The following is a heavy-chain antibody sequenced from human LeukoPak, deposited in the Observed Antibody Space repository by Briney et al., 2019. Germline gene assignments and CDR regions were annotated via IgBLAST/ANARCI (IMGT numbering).Heavy chain of an antibody. CDR1: GYSISSGYY. V-gene: IGHV4-38-2*01. CDR3: ARRDYGDYPFDY. Sequence: SETLSLTCAVPGYSISSGYYWGWIRQPPGKGLEWIGSIYHSGSTYYNPSLKSRVTISVDTSKNQFSLKLSSVTAADTAVYYCARRDYGDYPFDYWGQGTLVTVSS. D-gene: IGHD4-17*01. J-gene: IGHJ4*02. CDR2: IYHSGST.